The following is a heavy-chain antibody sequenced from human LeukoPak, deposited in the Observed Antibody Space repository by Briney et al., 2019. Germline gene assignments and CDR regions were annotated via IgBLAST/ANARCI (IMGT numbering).Heavy chain of an antibody. Sequence: ASVKVSSTASGYTFTTYAMHWVRQAPGHRVEGMGWINAGNGNTQYSQKFQGRVTFTRDTSASTAYMEPSSLRSEDTAVYFCASVDYGDYWGQGTLVTVSS. J-gene: IGHJ4*02. CDR3: ASVDYGDY. D-gene: IGHD4-17*01. CDR1: GYTFTTYA. CDR2: INAGNGNT. V-gene: IGHV1-3*01.